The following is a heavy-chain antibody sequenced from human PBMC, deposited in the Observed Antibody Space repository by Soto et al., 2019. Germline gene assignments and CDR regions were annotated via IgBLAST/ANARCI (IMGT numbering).Heavy chain of an antibody. D-gene: IGHD4-4*01. V-gene: IGHV3-23*01. CDR2: ISGSGGST. CDR3: AKGKRKSTGGYYYYMDV. Sequence: GGSLRLSCAASGFTFSSYAMSWVRQAPGKGLEWVSAISGSGGSTYYADSVKGRFTISRDNSKNTLYLQMNSLRAEDTAVYYCAKGKRKSTGGYYYYMDVWGKGTTVTVSS. J-gene: IGHJ6*03. CDR1: GFTFSSYA.